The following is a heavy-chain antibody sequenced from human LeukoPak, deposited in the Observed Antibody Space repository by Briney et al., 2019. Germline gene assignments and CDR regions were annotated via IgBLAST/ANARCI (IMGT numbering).Heavy chain of an antibody. CDR1: GGSISSSSYY. D-gene: IGHD1-1*01. V-gene: IGHV4-39*01. CDR2: IYYSGST. CDR3: ASGYADYFDY. Sequence: SETLSLTCTVSGGSISSSSYYWGWIRQPPGKGLEWIGSIYYSGSTYYNPALKSRVTISVDTSKNQFSLKLSSVTAADTAMYYCASGYADYFDYWGQGTLATVSS. J-gene: IGHJ4*02.